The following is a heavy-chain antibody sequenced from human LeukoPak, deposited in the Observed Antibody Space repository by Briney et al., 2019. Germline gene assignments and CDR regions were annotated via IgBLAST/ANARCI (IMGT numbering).Heavy chain of an antibody. D-gene: IGHD1-1*01. Sequence: GGSLRLSCAASGFTFSSYAMSWVRQAPGKGLEWVSAISGSGGSTYYADSVKGRFTISRGNSKNTLYMQMNSLRAEDTAVYYCAKTRMKTTFDYWGQGTLVTVSS. J-gene: IGHJ4*02. CDR1: GFTFSSYA. CDR2: ISGSGGST. CDR3: AKTRMKTTFDY. V-gene: IGHV3-23*01.